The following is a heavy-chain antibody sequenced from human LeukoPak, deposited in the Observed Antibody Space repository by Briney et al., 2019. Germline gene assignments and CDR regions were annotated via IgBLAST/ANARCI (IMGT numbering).Heavy chain of an antibody. D-gene: IGHD5-18*01. J-gene: IGHJ4*02. CDR3: ARPGGGYSYGYDY. CDR1: GYTFTGYY. Sequence: GASVKVSCKASGYTFTGYYMHWVRQAPGQGLEWMGWINPNSGGTNYAQKFQGRVTMTRDTSISTAYMELSRLRSDDTAVYYCARPGGGYSYGYDYWGQGTLVTVSP. CDR2: INPNSGGT. V-gene: IGHV1-2*02.